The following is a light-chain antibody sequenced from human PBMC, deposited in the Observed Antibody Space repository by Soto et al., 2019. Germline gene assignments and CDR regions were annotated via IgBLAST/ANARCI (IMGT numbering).Light chain of an antibody. CDR1: TGPVTSGHW. V-gene: IGLV7-46*01. J-gene: IGLJ7*01. CDR3: FLSYSGARPVV. Sequence: QTVVTQEPSLTVSPGGTVTLTCDSSTGPVTSGHWPYWLQQKPGQAPRTLIYDTSKKHSWTPARFSGSLLGGKAALTLSGAQPEDEADYYCFLSYSGARPVVFGAGTQLTVL. CDR2: DTS.